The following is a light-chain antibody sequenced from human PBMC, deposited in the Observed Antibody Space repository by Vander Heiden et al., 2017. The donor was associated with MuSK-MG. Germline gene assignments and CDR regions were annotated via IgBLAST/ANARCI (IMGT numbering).Light chain of an antibody. CDR2: GTF. Sequence: EIVLTQSPGTLSLSPGERATLSCRASQRVDTSYLAWYLQKPGQAPRLLIFGTFTRASGVPDRFSGSGSGTDFTLTISRLEPEEFAVYYCQQADSSPFTFGHRTKVDIK. J-gene: IGKJ3*01. CDR3: QQADSSPFT. V-gene: IGKV3-20*01. CDR1: QRVDTSY.